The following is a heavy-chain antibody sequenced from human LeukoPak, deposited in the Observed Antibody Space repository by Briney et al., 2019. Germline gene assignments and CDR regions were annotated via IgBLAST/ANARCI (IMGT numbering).Heavy chain of an antibody. Sequence: SETLSLTCAAYGGSFSGYYWSWIRQPPGKGLEWIGEINHSGSTNYNPSLKSRVIISIDTSKNQFSLKLSSVTAADTAAYYCARRRYYDYIWGTYRYTQGYDYWGQGTLVTVSS. CDR2: INHSGST. V-gene: IGHV4-34*01. CDR3: ARRRYYDYIWGTYRYTQGYDY. CDR1: GGSFSGYY. D-gene: IGHD3-16*02. J-gene: IGHJ4*02.